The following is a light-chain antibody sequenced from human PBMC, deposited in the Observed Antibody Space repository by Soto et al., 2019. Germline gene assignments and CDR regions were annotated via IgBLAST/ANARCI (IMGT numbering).Light chain of an antibody. CDR1: QSVSSSY. CDR2: GAS. CDR3: QQYGFSSYT. Sequence: EVVLTQSPGTLSLSPGDRATLSCRASQSVSSSYLAWYQHRPGHAPRLLIYGASRRAAGIPHRFSASGSGTEYTLISSSLVPEDFAEYYCQQYGFSSYTLGQGTNLEMK. J-gene: IGKJ2*01. V-gene: IGKV3-20*01.